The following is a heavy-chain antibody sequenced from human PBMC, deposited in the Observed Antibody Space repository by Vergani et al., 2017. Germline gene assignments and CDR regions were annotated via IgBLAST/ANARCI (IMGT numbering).Heavy chain of an antibody. V-gene: IGHV1-69*01. CDR1: GGTFSSYA. CDR3: AREGKYYYDSSGYSHFDY. CDR2: IIPIFGTA. Sequence: QVQLVQSGAEVKKPGSSVKVSCKASGGTFSSYAISWVRQAPGQGLEWMGGIIPIFGTANYAQKFQGRVTITADESTSTAYMELSSLRSDDTAVYYCAREGKYYYDSSGYSHFDYWGQGTLVTVSS. D-gene: IGHD3-22*01. J-gene: IGHJ4*02.